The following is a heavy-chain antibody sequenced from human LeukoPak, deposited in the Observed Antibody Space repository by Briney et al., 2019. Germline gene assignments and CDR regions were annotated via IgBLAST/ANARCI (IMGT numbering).Heavy chain of an antibody. V-gene: IGHV4-38-2*02. CDR3: ARARYRRYYFDY. CDR1: GYSTSSGYY. Sequence: SETLSLTCTVSGYSTSSGYYWGWIRQPPGKGLEWIGSIYHSGSTYYNPSLKSRVTISVDTSKNQFSLKLSSVTAADTAVYYCARARYRRYYFDYWGQGTLVTVSS. J-gene: IGHJ4*02. D-gene: IGHD3-16*02. CDR2: IYHSGST.